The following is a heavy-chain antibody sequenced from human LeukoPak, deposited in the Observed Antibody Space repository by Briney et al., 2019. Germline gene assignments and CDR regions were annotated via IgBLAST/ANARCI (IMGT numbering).Heavy chain of an antibody. CDR1: GYTFTSYD. J-gene: IGHJ5*02. CDR3: ARRGSYYRNWFDP. D-gene: IGHD1-26*01. V-gene: IGHV1-8*03. CDR2: MNPNSGNT. Sequence: ASVNVSCKASGYTFTSYDINWVRQATGQGLEWMGWMNPNSGNTGYAQKFQGRVTITRNASISTAYMELSSLRSEDTAVYYCARRGSYYRNWFDPWGQGTLVTVSS.